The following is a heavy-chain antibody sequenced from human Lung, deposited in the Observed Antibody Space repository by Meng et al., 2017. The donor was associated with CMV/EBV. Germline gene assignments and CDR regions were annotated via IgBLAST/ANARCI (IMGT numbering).Heavy chain of an antibody. CDR3: ARHPGGNLYHRFDY. D-gene: IGHD1-14*01. J-gene: IGHJ4*02. Sequence: TLSLXXTVSGASIDDGHYYWSWIRQSPGKGLEWIGYVYYSGSTNYNPSLMSRVTISRGASQNQFSLNLTSVTAADTALYYCARHPGGNLYHRFDYWGQGXLVTVSS. CDR2: VYYSGST. V-gene: IGHV4-31*03. CDR1: GASIDDGHYY.